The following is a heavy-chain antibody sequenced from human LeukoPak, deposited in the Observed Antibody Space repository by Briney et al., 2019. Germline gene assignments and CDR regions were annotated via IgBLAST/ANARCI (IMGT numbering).Heavy chain of an antibody. J-gene: IGHJ3*02. Sequence: GGSLRLSCAASGFTFSSYAMSWVRQAPGKGLEWVSSINYSGGDTYYPDSVKGRFIISRDNAKNSLYLQMNSLRAEDMALYYCAKGASDAFDIWGQGTMVTVSS. CDR2: INYSGGDT. V-gene: IGHV3-23*01. CDR1: GFTFSSYA. CDR3: AKGASDAFDI.